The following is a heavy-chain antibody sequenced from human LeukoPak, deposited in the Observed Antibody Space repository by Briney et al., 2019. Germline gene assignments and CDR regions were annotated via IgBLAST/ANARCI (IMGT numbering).Heavy chain of an antibody. CDR2: IWYDGSNK. CDR1: GFTFSSYG. J-gene: IGHJ4*02. Sequence: PGRSLRLSCAPSGFTFSSYGMHWVRQAPGKGLEWVAVIWYDGSNKYYADSVKGRFTISRDNSKNTLYLQMNSLRAEDTAVYYCAKPRGYSYGPFDYWGQGTLVTVSS. V-gene: IGHV3-33*06. CDR3: AKPRGYSYGPFDY. D-gene: IGHD5-18*01.